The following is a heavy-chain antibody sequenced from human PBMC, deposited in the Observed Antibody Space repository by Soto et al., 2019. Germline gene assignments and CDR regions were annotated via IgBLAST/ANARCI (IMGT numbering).Heavy chain of an antibody. V-gene: IGHV1-69*01. CDR1: GGTFSGYA. CDR3: ARDPRSITGTTSSEDFQH. Sequence: AQLMQSGAEVKKPGSSVKVSCKASGGTFSGYAISWVRQAPGQGLEWMGGIIPILGITNYAQKFQGRITIAADESTGTVYMDLRSLRSEDTAVYYCARDPRSITGTTSSEDFQHWGQGTLVSVSS. D-gene: IGHD1-20*01. J-gene: IGHJ1*01. CDR2: IIPILGIT.